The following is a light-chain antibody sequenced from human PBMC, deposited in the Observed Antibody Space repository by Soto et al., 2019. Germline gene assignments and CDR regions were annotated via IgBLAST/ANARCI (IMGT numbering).Light chain of an antibody. CDR3: ASWYETPSGHWV. CDR1: SSNIGVSS. Sequence: QSVLTQPPSASGTPGQRVTISCSGGSSNIGVSSVSWFQQLPGAAPKLLIHRSDQRPSGVPDRFSGSESGTSASLAISGLRPEDEADYYCASWYETPSGHWVFGGGTKLTVL. J-gene: IGLJ3*02. CDR2: RSD. V-gene: IGLV1-47*01.